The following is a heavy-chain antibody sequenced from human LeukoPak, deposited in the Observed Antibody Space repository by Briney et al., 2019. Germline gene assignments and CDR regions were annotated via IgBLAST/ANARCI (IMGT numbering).Heavy chain of an antibody. D-gene: IGHD6-6*01. Sequence: ASVKVSCKASGYTFTGYYMHWVRQAPGQGLEWMGWINPNSGGTNYAQKFQGRVTMTRDTSISTAYMELSRLRSDDTAVYYCARDASSIAAQGDYWGQGTLVTVSS. CDR2: INPNSGGT. V-gene: IGHV1-2*02. CDR3: ARDASSIAAQGDY. CDR1: GYTFTGYY. J-gene: IGHJ4*02.